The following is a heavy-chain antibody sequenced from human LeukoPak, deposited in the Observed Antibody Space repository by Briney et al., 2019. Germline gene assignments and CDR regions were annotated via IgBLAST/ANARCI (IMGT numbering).Heavy chain of an antibody. D-gene: IGHD3-9*01. CDR1: GFTFSSYA. J-gene: IGHJ4*02. CDR2: ISGSGGST. V-gene: IGHV3-23*01. Sequence: GGSLRLSCAASGFTFSSYAMSWVRRAPGKGLEWVSAISGSGGSTYYADSVKGRFTISRESSKNTLWLQMNSLRAEDTAVYYCARLHYDVLTGPFDYWGQGTLVTVSS. CDR3: ARLHYDVLTGPFDY.